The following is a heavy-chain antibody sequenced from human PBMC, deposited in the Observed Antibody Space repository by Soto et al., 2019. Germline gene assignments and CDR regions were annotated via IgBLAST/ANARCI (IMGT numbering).Heavy chain of an antibody. Sequence: SVKVSCKASGGTFSSYAISWVRQAPGQGLEWMGGIIPIFGTASYAQKFQGRVTITADESTSTAYMELSSLRSEDTAVYYCARASLSLEWHTQGYFDYWGQGTLVTVSS. D-gene: IGHD3-3*01. CDR3: ARASLSLEWHTQGYFDY. CDR1: GGTFSSYA. V-gene: IGHV1-69*13. J-gene: IGHJ4*02. CDR2: IIPIFGTA.